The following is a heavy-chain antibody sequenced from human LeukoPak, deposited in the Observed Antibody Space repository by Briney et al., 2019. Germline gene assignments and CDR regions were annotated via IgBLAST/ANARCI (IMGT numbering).Heavy chain of an antibody. Sequence: SETPSLTCTVSGDPINNGDYYWSWIRQPPGKGLEWIGYIYYSGSAYYTPSLRSRASISIDTSKNQFSLNLKSVTAADTAVYYCAREGVVTAHMDYWGQGALVTVSS. CDR1: GDPINNGDYY. CDR3: AREGVVTAHMDY. CDR2: IYYSGSA. J-gene: IGHJ4*02. D-gene: IGHD2-21*02. V-gene: IGHV4-30-4*01.